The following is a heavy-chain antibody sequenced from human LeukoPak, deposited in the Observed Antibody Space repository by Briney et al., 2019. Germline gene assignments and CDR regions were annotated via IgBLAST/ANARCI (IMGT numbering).Heavy chain of an antibody. CDR1: GGSFSGYY. CDR3: ARAKTAYSSGWYGTGNGMDV. V-gene: IGHV4-34*01. J-gene: IGHJ6*02. D-gene: IGHD6-19*01. Sequence: PSETLSLTCAVYGGSFSGYYWSWIRQPPGKGLEWIGEINHSGSTNYNPSLKSRVTISVDTSKNQFSLKLSSVTAADTAVYYCARAKTAYSSGWYGTGNGMDVWGQGTTVTVSS. CDR2: INHSGST.